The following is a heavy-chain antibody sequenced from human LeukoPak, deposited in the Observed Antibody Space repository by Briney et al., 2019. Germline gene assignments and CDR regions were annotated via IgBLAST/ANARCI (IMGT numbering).Heavy chain of an antibody. V-gene: IGHV3-7*03. CDR1: EFTFSRYW. J-gene: IGHJ4*02. CDR2: IKQDGSEK. Sequence: AGGSLGLSCAASEFTFSRYWMSWVRQAPRKGLEWVANIKQDGSEKYYADSVKGRFTISRDNAKNLLYLQMNYVRAEDTAVYYCARDKGDYDSSGSLFVFGGQGILVTVSS. CDR3: ARDKGDYDSSGSLFVF. D-gene: IGHD3-22*01.